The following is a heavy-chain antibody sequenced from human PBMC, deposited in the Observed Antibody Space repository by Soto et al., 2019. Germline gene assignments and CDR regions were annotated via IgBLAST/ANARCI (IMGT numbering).Heavy chain of an antibody. CDR1: GFTFSSYG. J-gene: IGHJ6*02. Sequence: QVQLVESGGGVVQPGRSLRLSCAASGFTFSSYGMHWVRQAPGKGLEWVAVISYDGSNKYYADSVKGRFTISRDNSKNQLYLQVNSLRAEDTAVYYCAKDRRDSSSWYEDGMDVWGQGTTVTVSS. V-gene: IGHV3-30*18. CDR2: ISYDGSNK. CDR3: AKDRRDSSSWYEDGMDV. D-gene: IGHD6-13*01.